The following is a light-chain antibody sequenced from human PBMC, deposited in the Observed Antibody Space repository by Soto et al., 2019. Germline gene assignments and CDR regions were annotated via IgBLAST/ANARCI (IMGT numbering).Light chain of an antibody. Sequence: DIQITQSSSNVSASVGDRVTITCRASQSISSWLAWYQQKPGKAPKLLIYDASSLDSGVPSRFSGSGSGTEFTLTISSLQPDDFATYYCQQYNSYSYTFGQGTKVDIK. CDR1: QSISSW. CDR2: DAS. J-gene: IGKJ2*01. V-gene: IGKV1-5*01. CDR3: QQYNSYSYT.